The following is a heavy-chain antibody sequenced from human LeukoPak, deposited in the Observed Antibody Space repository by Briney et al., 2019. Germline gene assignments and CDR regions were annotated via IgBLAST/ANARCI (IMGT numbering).Heavy chain of an antibody. Sequence: ASVKVSCKASGYTFTSYYMHWVRQAPGQGLEWMGIINPSGGSTSYAQKFQGRVTMTRDTSTSTVYMELSSLRSEDTAVYYCARVPRDSMVRGTHFDYWGQGTLVTVSS. J-gene: IGHJ4*02. V-gene: IGHV1-46*01. CDR2: INPSGGST. CDR1: GYTFTSYY. D-gene: IGHD3-10*01. CDR3: ARVPRDSMVRGTHFDY.